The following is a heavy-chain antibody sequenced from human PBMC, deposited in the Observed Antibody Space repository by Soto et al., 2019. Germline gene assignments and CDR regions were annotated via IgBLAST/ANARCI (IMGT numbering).Heavy chain of an antibody. CDR3: ARLRPSGTSDY. V-gene: IGHV4-34*01. J-gene: IGHJ4*02. Sequence: PSETLSLTCAAYGGSFSGYFWSWTRQPPGKGLEWIGSIYYSGSTYYNPSLKSRVTISVDKSKNQFSLKLSSVTAADTAIYYCARLRPSGTSDYWGQGTLVTVSS. CDR2: IYYSGST. CDR1: GGSFSGYF. D-gene: IGHD1-26*01.